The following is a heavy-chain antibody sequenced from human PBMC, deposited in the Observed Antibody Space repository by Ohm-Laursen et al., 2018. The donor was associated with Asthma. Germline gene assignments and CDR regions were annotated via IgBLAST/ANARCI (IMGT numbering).Heavy chain of an antibody. D-gene: IGHD6-19*01. CDR3: ARSVGGNLYSSGWYYFDY. Sequence: ASVKVSCKASGGTFSSYAISWVRQAPGQRLEWMGWINAGNGNTKYSQKFQGRVTITRDTSASTAYMELSSLRSEDTAVYYCARSVGGNLYSSGWYYFDYWGQGTLVTVSS. CDR1: GGTFSSYA. J-gene: IGHJ4*02. V-gene: IGHV1-3*01. CDR2: INAGNGNT.